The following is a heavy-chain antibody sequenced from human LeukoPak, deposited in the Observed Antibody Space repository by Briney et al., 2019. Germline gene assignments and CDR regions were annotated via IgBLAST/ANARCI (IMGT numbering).Heavy chain of an antibody. CDR3: ARVGSDCCDGNCY. J-gene: IGHJ4*02. CDR1: GYTFTTFG. CDR2: ISTYNGNT. V-gene: IGHV1-18*01. D-gene: IGHD2-15*01. Sequence: GASVKVSCKASGYTFTTFGITWVRQAPGQGLEWMGWISTYNGNTNYAQNLQGRVTMTTDTSTNTAYMELRSLTSDDTAVYYCARVGSDCCDGNCYWGQGTLVTVSS.